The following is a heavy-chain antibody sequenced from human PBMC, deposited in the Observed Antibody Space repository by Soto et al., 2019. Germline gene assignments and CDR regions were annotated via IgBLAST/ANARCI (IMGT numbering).Heavy chain of an antibody. D-gene: IGHD3-10*01. CDR2: INHSGST. CDR3: AGRKITMVRGVITKHLSPFDY. Sequence: SETLSLTCAVYGGSFSGYYWSWIRQPPGKGLEWIGVINHSGSTNYNPSLKSRVTISVDTSKNQFSLKLSSVTAADTAVYYCAGRKITMVRGVITKHLSPFDYWGQGTLVTVSS. J-gene: IGHJ4*02. CDR1: GGSFSGYY. V-gene: IGHV4-34*01.